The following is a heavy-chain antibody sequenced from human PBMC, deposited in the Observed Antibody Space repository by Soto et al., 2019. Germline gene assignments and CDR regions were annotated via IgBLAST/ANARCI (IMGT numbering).Heavy chain of an antibody. CDR3: AREYCSSTSCYGADY. D-gene: IGHD2-2*01. V-gene: IGHV1-18*01. CDR1: GYTFTSYG. J-gene: IGHJ4*02. CDR2: VSAYNGNT. Sequence: ASVKVSCKASGYTFTSYGISWVRQAPGQGLEWMGWVSAYNGNTNYAQKLQGRVTMTTDTSTSTAYMELRSLRSDDTAVYYCAREYCSSTSCYGADYWGQGTLVTVSS.